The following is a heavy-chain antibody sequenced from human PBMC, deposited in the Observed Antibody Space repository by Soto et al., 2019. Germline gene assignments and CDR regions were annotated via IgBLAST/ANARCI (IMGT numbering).Heavy chain of an antibody. Sequence: SETLSLTCTVSGGSISSSSYYWGWIRQPPGKGLEWIGSIYYSGSTYYNPSLKSRVTISVDTSKNQFSLKLSSVTAADTAVYYCARQPGIAAAGNFDYWGQGTLVTVSS. CDR1: GGSISSSSYY. D-gene: IGHD6-13*01. CDR3: ARQPGIAAAGNFDY. CDR2: IYYSGST. V-gene: IGHV4-39*01. J-gene: IGHJ4*02.